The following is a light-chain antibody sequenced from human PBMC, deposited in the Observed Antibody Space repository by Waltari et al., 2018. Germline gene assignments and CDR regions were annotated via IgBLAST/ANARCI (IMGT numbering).Light chain of an antibody. V-gene: IGKV1-39*01. Sequence: IQMTQSPSSLSASVGDRVTITCRASQSISSYFNWYQQKPGKAPKLLIYAASSLQSGVPSRFSGSGSGTDFTLTISSLQPEDFATYYCQQSYSTQYTFGQGTKLEIK. CDR3: QQSYSTQYT. CDR2: AAS. CDR1: QSISSY. J-gene: IGKJ2*01.